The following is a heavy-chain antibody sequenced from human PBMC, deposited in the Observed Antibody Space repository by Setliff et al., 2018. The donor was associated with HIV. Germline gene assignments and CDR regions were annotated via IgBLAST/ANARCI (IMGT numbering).Heavy chain of an antibody. CDR2: INGDGDSK. D-gene: IGHD3-3*01. V-gene: IGHV3-23*01. J-gene: IGHJ5*02. CDR1: GITFRDYA. Sequence: GGSLRLSCEASGITFRDYAMTWVRQAPGRGLEWVSGINGDGDSKYYADSVKGRFTISRDNSKDTLYLQMNDLRAEDTALYYCGKDYTRTFWEYDWYDLWGQGTQVTVS. CDR3: GKDYTRTFWEYDWYDL.